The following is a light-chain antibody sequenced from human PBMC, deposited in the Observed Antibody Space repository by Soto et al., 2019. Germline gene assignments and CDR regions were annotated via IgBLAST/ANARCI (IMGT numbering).Light chain of an antibody. Sequence: DIQMTQSPSSLSASVGDRVTITCRASQSISSSLNWYQQKPGIAPKLLIYDTSSLQSGVPSRFSGSGSGTDFTLTISSLQPEDFATYYCQQSHIIPYTSGQGTKLEIK. J-gene: IGKJ2*01. CDR2: DTS. CDR1: QSISSS. CDR3: QQSHIIPYT. V-gene: IGKV1-39*01.